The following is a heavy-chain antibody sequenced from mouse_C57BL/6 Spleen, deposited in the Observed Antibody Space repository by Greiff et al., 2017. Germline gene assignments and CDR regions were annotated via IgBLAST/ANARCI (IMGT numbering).Heavy chain of an antibody. Sequence: VQLVASGAELAKPWASVQLSCKASGYTFPSYWMHWVQPRPGPGLEWIGSINPSSGYTTYNQKFQDKATLTAAKYSRTAYLQLSSLTYEDTAVYYCASGWVGAPDYFDYWGQGTTLTVSA. V-gene: IGHV1-7*01. CDR1: GYTFPSYW. D-gene: IGHD1-1*01. CDR3: ASGWVGAPDYFDY. CDR2: INPSSGYT. J-gene: IGHJ2*01.